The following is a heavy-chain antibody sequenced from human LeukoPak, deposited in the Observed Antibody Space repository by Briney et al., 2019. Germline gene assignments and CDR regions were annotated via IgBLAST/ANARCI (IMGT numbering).Heavy chain of an antibody. D-gene: IGHD1-26*01. J-gene: IGHJ4*02. CDR2: INDDETST. V-gene: IGHV3-74*01. CDR3: ATTSSGSYYDY. CDR1: GFSFSSSW. Sequence: GGSLRLSCAASGFSFSSSWMHWVRQVPGKGLEWVSRINDDETSTTYAESAKARFTISRDNAKNTLCLQMNSLRAEDTAVYYCATTSSGSYYDYWGQGTLVTVSS.